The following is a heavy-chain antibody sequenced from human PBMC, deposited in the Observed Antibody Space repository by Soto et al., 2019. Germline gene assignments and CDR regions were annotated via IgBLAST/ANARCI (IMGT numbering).Heavy chain of an antibody. CDR2: IFQTGST. V-gene: IGHV4-38-2*02. CDR3: VRDRRNNYVYYFGVDV. CDR1: GYSISSGYY. Sequence: SETLSLTCAVSGYSISSGYYWGWIRQPPGKGLEWIGSIFQTGSTYYNPSLKSRVTISLDTSKNQFSLNLNSVTAADTAVYYCVRDRRNNYVYYFGVDVWGQGTTVTVSS. J-gene: IGHJ6*02.